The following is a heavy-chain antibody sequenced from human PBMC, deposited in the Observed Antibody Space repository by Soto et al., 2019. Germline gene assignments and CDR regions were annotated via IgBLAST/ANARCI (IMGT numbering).Heavy chain of an antibody. CDR1: GYTFTSYA. J-gene: IGHJ6*02. Sequence: GASVKVSCKASGYTFTSYAMHWVRQAPGQRLEWMGWINAGNGNTKYSQKFQGRVTITRDTSASTAYMELSSLRSEDTAVYYCAREIQLRYGAGDGMDVWGQGTTVTVSS. V-gene: IGHV1-3*01. CDR2: INAGNGNT. D-gene: IGHD5-18*01. CDR3: AREIQLRYGAGDGMDV.